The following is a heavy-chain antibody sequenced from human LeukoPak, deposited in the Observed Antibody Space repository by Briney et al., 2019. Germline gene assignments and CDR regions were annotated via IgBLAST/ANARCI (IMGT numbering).Heavy chain of an antibody. CDR1: GGSISSSSYY. Sequence: SETLSLTCTVSGGSISSSSYYWGWIRQSPGKGLELIGEIYHSGSINYNPSLKSRVTISLDKSKNQFSLNLSSVTAADTAVYYCARTSPKWDHTYDYWGQGTLVTVSS. D-gene: IGHD1-26*01. J-gene: IGHJ4*02. V-gene: IGHV4-39*07. CDR3: ARTSPKWDHTYDY. CDR2: IYHSGSI.